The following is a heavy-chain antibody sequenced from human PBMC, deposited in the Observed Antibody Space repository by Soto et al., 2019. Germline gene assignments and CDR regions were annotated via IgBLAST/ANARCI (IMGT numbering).Heavy chain of an antibody. CDR1: GYTFTGYY. D-gene: IGHD6-13*01. J-gene: IGHJ6*02. V-gene: IGHV1-2*02. CDR3: ARGSGIRGGQQLAPYYYGMDV. Sequence: GASVKVSCKASGYTFTGYYMHWVRQAPGQGLEWMGWINPNSGGTNYAQKFQGRVTMTRDTSISTAYMELSRLRSDDTAVYYCARGSGIRGGQQLAPYYYGMDVWRQGTTVTVSS. CDR2: INPNSGGT.